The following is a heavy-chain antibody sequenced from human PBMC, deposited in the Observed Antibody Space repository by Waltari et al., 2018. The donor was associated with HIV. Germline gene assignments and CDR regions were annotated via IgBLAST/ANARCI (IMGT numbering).Heavy chain of an antibody. Sequence: QVQLVESGGGVVQPGRSLRLSCGASGFIFSNYGMHWVRQAPGKGLEWVAVRWLSGINQYDADSVRGRFTFSRDKSKNTLSLQMNSLRVDDTAIYYCVKEMGPFDAFDIWGHGTTVTVSS. CDR2: RWLSGINQ. CDR1: GFIFSNYG. V-gene: IGHV3-33*03. CDR3: VKEMGPFDAFDI. D-gene: IGHD2-8*01. J-gene: IGHJ3*02.